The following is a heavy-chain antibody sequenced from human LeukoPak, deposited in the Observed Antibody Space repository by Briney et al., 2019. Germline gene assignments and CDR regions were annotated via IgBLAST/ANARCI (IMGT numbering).Heavy chain of an antibody. CDR1: GFTFSSYW. D-gene: IGHD3-9*01. CDR3: ARDQTYYDILTGYQSYYYYYMDV. Sequence: GGSLRLSCAASGFTFSSYWMSWVRQAPGKGLEWVANIKQDGSEKYYVDSVKGRFTISRDNAKNSLYLQMNSLRAEDTAVYYCARDQTYYDILTGYQSYYYYYMDVWGKGTTVTVSS. V-gene: IGHV3-7*01. J-gene: IGHJ6*03. CDR2: IKQDGSEK.